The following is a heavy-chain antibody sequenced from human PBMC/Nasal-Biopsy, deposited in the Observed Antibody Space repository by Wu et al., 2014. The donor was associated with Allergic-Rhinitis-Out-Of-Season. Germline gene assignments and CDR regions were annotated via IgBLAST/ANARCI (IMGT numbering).Heavy chain of an antibody. CDR2: ISNDGSNK. V-gene: IGHV3-30-3*01. Sequence: LRLSCAASGFTFSDSHMHWVRQAPGKGLEWVSLISNDGSNKVYAASVKGRFTISRDNSKNTVYVEMNSLSAEDSAVYYCAVERHTSGSAGCLDPWGQGTLVTVSS. D-gene: IGHD6-19*01. CDR3: AVERHTSGSAGCLDP. J-gene: IGHJ5*02. CDR1: GFTFSDSH.